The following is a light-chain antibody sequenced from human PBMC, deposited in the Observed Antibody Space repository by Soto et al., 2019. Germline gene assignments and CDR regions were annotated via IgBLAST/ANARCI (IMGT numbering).Light chain of an antibody. CDR3: TSYVGSNIWV. J-gene: IGLJ3*02. V-gene: IGLV2-8*01. CDR1: SSDVGAYKY. CDR2: EVS. Sequence: QSVLTQPPSASGSPGQSVTISCTGTSSDVGAYKYVSWYQQYPGKAPILMIYEVSKRPSGVPDRFSGSKSGNTASLTVSGLQAEDEADYYCTSYVGSNIWVFGGGTKLTVL.